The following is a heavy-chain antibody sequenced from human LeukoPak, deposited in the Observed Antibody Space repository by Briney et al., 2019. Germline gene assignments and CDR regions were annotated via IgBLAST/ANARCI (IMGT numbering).Heavy chain of an antibody. V-gene: IGHV1-3*03. Sequence: GGSLRLSCAASGFTFSSYAMHWVRQAPGQRLEWMGWINAGNGNTKYSQEFQGRVTITRDTSASTAYMELSSLRSEDMAVYYCAREIEYSSGWSYWFDPWGQGTLVTVSS. J-gene: IGHJ5*02. D-gene: IGHD6-19*01. CDR2: INAGNGNT. CDR1: GFTFSSYA. CDR3: AREIEYSSGWSYWFDP.